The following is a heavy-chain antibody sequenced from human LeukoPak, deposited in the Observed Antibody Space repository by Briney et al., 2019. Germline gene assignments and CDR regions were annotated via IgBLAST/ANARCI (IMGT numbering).Heavy chain of an antibody. Sequence: PSETLSLTCAVYGGSFSGYYWSWIRQPPGRGLEWIGEINHSGSTNYNPSLKSRVTISVDTSKNQFSLKLSSVTAADTAVYYCARHAEVRTRYGSGSYYNRVRDYYYYMDVWGKGTTVTISS. CDR3: ARHAEVRTRYGSGSYYNRVRDYYYYMDV. D-gene: IGHD3-10*01. CDR2: INHSGST. J-gene: IGHJ6*03. CDR1: GGSFSGYY. V-gene: IGHV4-34*01.